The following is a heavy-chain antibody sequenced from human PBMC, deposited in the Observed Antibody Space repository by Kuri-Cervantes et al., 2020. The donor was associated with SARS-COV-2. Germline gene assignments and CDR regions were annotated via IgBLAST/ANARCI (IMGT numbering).Heavy chain of an antibody. Sequence: GESLKTSCAASGFTFSRYAMSWVRQAPGKGLEWVSAISSSGGSTYYADSVKGRFTISGDNSKNSLYLQMNSLRDEDTAVYYCAREAPCRIVGAICYGMDVWGQGTTVTVSS. D-gene: IGHD1-26*01. CDR1: GFTFSRYA. CDR2: ISSSGGST. J-gene: IGHJ6*02. CDR3: AREAPCRIVGAICYGMDV. V-gene: IGHV3-23*01.